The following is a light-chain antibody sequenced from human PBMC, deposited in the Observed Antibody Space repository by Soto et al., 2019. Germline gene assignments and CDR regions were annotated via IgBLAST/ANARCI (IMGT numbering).Light chain of an antibody. CDR2: EVS. V-gene: IGLV2-14*01. J-gene: IGLJ1*01. CDR3: TSCTSSNTLYV. Sequence: QSVLTQPASVSGSPGQSITISCTGTSSDVGSCSYVSWYQQHPGKAPKLIIYEVSYRPAGLSNRFSGSKSGNTASLTISGLQADDEADYYCTSCTSSNTLYVFGSGTKVTVL. CDR1: SSDVGSCSY.